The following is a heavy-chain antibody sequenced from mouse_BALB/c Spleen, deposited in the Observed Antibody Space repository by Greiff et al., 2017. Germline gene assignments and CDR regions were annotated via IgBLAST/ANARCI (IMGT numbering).Heavy chain of an antibody. CDR2: INPGSGGT. V-gene: IGHV1-54*01. CDR3: ARNYRYGEAYFDY. D-gene: IGHD2-14*01. Sequence: VQLQQSGAELVRPGTSVKVSCKASGYAFTNYLIEWVKQRPGQGLEWIGVINPGSGGTNYNEKFKGKATLTADKSSSTAYMQLSSLTSDDSAVYFCARNYRYGEAYFDYWGQGTTLTVSS. CDR1: GYAFTNYL. J-gene: IGHJ2*01.